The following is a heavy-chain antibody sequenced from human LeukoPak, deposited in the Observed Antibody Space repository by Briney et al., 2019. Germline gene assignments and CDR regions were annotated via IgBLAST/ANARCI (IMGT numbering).Heavy chain of an antibody. CDR1: GFTFSSYA. CDR3: AKDVAGSFDY. D-gene: IGHD6-19*01. CDR2: ISGSGGST. J-gene: IGHJ4*02. V-gene: IGHV3-23*01. Sequence: PGGSLRLSCAASGFTFSSYAMSWVRQAPGKGLEWVSAISGSGGSTYYADSVKGRFTISRDNSKNTLDLQMKSERGEDRAVYYCAKDVAGSFDYWGQGTLVTVSS.